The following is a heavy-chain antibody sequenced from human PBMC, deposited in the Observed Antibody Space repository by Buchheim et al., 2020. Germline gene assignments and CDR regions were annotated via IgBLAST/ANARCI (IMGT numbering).Heavy chain of an antibody. V-gene: IGHV3-30*18. D-gene: IGHD3-9*01. CDR3: AKEGSFDYYFDY. CDR2: ISYDGSNK. CDR1: GFTFSSYG. J-gene: IGHJ4*02. Sequence: QVQLVESGGGVVQPGRSLRLSCAASGFTFSSYGMHWVRQAPGKGLEWVAVISYDGSNKYYADYVKGRFTISRDNSKNTLYLQMNSLRAEDTAVYYCAKEGSFDYYFDYWGQGTL.